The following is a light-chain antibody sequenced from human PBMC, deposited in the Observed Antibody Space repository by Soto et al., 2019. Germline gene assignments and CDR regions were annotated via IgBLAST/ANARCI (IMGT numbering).Light chain of an antibody. CDR2: SNN. V-gene: IGLV1-44*01. CDR3: AAWDDSLNGWV. J-gene: IGLJ3*02. Sequence: QLVLTQPPSASGTPGQRVTISCSGSSSNIGSNTVNWYQQLPGTAPKLLIYSNNQRPSGVPDRFSGSKSGTSASLAISGLQSEDEAYYYCAAWDDSLNGWVFGGGTKITVL. CDR1: SSNIGSNT.